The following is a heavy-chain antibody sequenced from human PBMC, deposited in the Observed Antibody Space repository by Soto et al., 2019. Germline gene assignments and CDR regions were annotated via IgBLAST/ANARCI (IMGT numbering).Heavy chain of an antibody. CDR1: GGSISSGGYY. D-gene: IGHD3-3*01. CDR3: ARGDDFWSGYYTTFDY. CDR2: IYYSGST. V-gene: IGHV4-31*03. J-gene: IGHJ4*02. Sequence: QVQLQESGPGLVKPSQTLSLTCTVSGGSISSGGYYWSWIRQHPGKGLEWIGYIYYSGSTYYHPSLKSRVTISVDTSKNQFSLKLSSVTAADTAVYYCARGDDFWSGYYTTFDYWGQGTLVTVSS.